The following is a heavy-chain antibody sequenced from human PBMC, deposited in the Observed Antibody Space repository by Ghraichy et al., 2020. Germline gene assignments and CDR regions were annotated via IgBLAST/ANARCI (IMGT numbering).Heavy chain of an antibody. Sequence: GGSLRLSCAASGFPFSDYTMIWVRQAPGRGPEWVSTITDRSTHIYYADSVRGRFTISRDDAKNSLYLQMNSLRAEDTAVYYCAKDPCTPMRCYGTLWAQGTRVTVSS. V-gene: IGHV3-21*01. CDR3: AKDPCTPMRCYGTL. CDR2: ITDRSTHI. CDR1: GFPFSDYT. J-gene: IGHJ4*02. D-gene: IGHD2-2*01.